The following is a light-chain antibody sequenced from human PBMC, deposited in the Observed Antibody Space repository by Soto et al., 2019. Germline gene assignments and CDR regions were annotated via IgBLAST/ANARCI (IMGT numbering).Light chain of an antibody. V-gene: IGKV3-20*01. J-gene: IGKJ1*01. CDR1: QSVSSSY. CDR2: GAS. CDR3: QQYGSSPSWT. Sequence: EIVLTQSPGTLSLSPGERATLSCRASQSVSSSYLAWYQQTPGQAPRLLIYGASTRATGIPDRFSGSGSGTDFTLTISRLEPEDFAVYYCQQYGSSPSWTFGQETKVEIK.